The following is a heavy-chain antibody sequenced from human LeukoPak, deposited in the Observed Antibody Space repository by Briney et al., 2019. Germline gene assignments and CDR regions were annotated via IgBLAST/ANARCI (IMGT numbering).Heavy chain of an antibody. D-gene: IGHD6-19*01. J-gene: IGHJ4*02. CDR1: GFTFTRYG. V-gene: IGHV1-18*01. CDR2: ISAYNGDT. Sequence: GASVKVSCKAFGFTFTRYGISWVRQAPGQGLEWMGWISAYNGDTKYAHKFQDRLTMTTDTSTSTAYMELRSLRSDDTAVYYCARDPSNTSGWYAWADYWGQGTLVTVSS. CDR3: ARDPSNTSGWYAWADY.